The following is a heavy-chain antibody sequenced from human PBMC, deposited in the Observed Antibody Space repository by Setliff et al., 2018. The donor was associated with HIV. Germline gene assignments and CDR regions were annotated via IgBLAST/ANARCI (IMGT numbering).Heavy chain of an antibody. CDR1: GTSIPSHY. Sequence: LSLTCTVSGTSIPSHYWSWIRQSPGRELEWIGYIYSTGSTNYNPSLQSRVSISMDASKNKFSLKVTSVTSADTAVYYCAKGAGFYGDYTFDYWGQGNLVTVSS. CDR2: IYSTGST. D-gene: IGHD4-17*01. V-gene: IGHV4-59*11. J-gene: IGHJ4*02. CDR3: AKGAGFYGDYTFDY.